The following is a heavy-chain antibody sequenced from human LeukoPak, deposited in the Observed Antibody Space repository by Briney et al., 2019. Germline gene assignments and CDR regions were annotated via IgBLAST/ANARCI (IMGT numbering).Heavy chain of an antibody. Sequence: ASVKVSCKASGYTFTGYYMHWVRQAPGQGLEWMGWINPNSGGTNYAQKFQGRVTITADKSTSTAYMELSSLRSEDTAVYYCAIAEATATDAFDIWGQGTMVTVSS. CDR2: INPNSGGT. CDR3: AIAEATATDAFDI. V-gene: IGHV1-2*02. J-gene: IGHJ3*02. CDR1: GYTFTGYY.